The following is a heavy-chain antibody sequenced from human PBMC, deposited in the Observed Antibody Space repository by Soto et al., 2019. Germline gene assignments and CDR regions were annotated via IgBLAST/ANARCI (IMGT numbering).Heavy chain of an antibody. CDR2: ISYDGSNK. J-gene: IGHJ4*02. CDR1: GFTFTSYG. D-gene: IGHD3-16*01. V-gene: IGHV3-30*03. CDR3: PPDRYVQYYFDY. Sequence: QVQLVESGGGVVQPGRSLRLSCAASGFTFTSYGMHWVRQAPGKGLEWVAVISYDGSNKYYADSVKGRFTISRDKSKNALYLQLNSLRAEDTAVYYCPPDRYVQYYFDYWGQGSLVTVSS.